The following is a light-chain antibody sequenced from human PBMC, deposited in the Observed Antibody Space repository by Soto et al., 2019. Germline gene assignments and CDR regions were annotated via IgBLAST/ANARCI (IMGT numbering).Light chain of an antibody. CDR1: QSLLQRSGYHY. V-gene: IGKV2-28*01. CDR3: LHALQPPPA. J-gene: IGKJ1*01. Sequence: DIVLTQLPLSLPVTPGEPASISCRSSQSLLQRSGYHYLDWYLQKPGQSPQLLIYLGSNRATGVPDRFSGSGSGTDFTLKISRVEAEDVGVYYCLHALQPPPAFGQGTKVEIK. CDR2: LGS.